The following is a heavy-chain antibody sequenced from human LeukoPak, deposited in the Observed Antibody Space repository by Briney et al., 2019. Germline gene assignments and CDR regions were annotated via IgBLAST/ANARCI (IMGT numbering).Heavy chain of an antibody. V-gene: IGHV3-33*01. CDR1: GFTFSSYG. D-gene: IGHD4-23*01. CDR3: ARDHHDYGGNPSDY. Sequence: GGSLRLSCAASGFTFSSYGMHWVRQAPGKGLEWVAVFWYDGSTKYYADSVKGRFTISRDNSKSTLYLQMTSLRAEDTALYYCARDHHDYGGNPSDYWGQGTLVTVSS. J-gene: IGHJ4*02. CDR2: FWYDGSTK.